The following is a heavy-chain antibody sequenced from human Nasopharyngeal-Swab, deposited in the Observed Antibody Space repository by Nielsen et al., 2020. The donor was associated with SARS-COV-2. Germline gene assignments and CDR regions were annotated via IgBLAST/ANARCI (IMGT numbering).Heavy chain of an antibody. Sequence: GGSLRLSCAASGFTFSSYDMHWVRQATGKGLEWVSAIGTAGDTYYPGSVKGRFTISRENAKNSLYLQMNSLRAGDTAVYYCARSFSYDSSGYYYWYFDPWGRGTLVTVSS. CDR3: ARSFSYDSSGYYYWYFDP. D-gene: IGHD3-22*01. J-gene: IGHJ2*01. CDR2: IGTAGDT. CDR1: GFTFSSYD. V-gene: IGHV3-13*01.